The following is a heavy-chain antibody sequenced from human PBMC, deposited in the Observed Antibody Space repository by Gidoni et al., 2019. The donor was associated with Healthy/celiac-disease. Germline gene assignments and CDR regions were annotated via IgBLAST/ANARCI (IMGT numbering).Heavy chain of an antibody. CDR3: ARVRPEVRGRGWFDP. J-gene: IGHJ5*02. D-gene: IGHD3-10*01. CDR2: INHSGRT. Sequence: QVQLQQLGAGLLKPSEPLSLTCAVYGASLSGYYWSWIRQPPGKGLEWIGEINHSGRTNYNPSLKSRVTISVDTTKNQFSLKLSSVTAADTAVYYCARVRPEVRGRGWFDPWGQGTLVTVSS. V-gene: IGHV4-34*01. CDR1: GASLSGYY.